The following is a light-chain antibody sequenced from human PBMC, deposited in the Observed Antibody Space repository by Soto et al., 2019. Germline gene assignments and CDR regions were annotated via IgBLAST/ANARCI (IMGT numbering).Light chain of an antibody. V-gene: IGLV1-47*01. CDR2: RNN. J-gene: IGLJ3*02. Sequence: QSVLTQPPSASGTPGQRVTISCSGGSSNIGRNYVYWFQQLPGPAPKLLIYRNNQRPSGVPDRFSGSKSGTSASLAISGLRSEDEADYYCAAWDDSLGGLFGGGTKLTVL. CDR3: AAWDDSLGGL. CDR1: SSNIGRNY.